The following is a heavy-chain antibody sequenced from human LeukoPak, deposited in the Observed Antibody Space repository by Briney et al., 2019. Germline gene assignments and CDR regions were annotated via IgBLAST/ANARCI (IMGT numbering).Heavy chain of an antibody. D-gene: IGHD4-17*01. CDR1: GFTFSSYA. CDR3: VKDLNYGDLFDY. V-gene: IGHV3-30*02. CDR2: IRHDGRNK. Sequence: GGSLRLSCAASGFTFSSYAMSWVRQAPGRGLEWVASIRHDGRNKYYGDSVKGRFTISRDNSRNTLYLQMNSLRADDTAVYYCVKDLNYGDLFDYWGQGTLVTVSS. J-gene: IGHJ4*02.